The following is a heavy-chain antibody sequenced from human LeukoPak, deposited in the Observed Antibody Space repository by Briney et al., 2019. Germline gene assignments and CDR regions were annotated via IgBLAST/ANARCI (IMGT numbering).Heavy chain of an antibody. Sequence: GGSLRLSCAASGFTFSSYGMHWVRQAPGKGLEWVAVISYDGSNKYYADSVKGRFTISRDNSKNTLYLQMNSLRAEDTAVYYCAKDRSYYGMDVWGQGTTVTVSS. CDR3: AKDRSYYGMDV. J-gene: IGHJ6*02. CDR2: ISYDGSNK. CDR1: GFTFSSYG. V-gene: IGHV3-30*18.